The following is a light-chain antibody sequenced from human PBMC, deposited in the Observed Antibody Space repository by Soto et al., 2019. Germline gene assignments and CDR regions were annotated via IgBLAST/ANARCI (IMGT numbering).Light chain of an antibody. CDR2: WAS. Sequence: DIVMTQSPDSLAVSLGERATINCKSSQSVLYSSNNKNYLAWYQQKPGQPPKLLIYWASTRESRVPDRFSGSVSGTDFTLTIGSLQAEDVAVYYCQQYYSTPLTFGGGTKVEIK. J-gene: IGKJ4*01. CDR3: QQYYSTPLT. V-gene: IGKV4-1*01. CDR1: QSVLYSSNNKNY.